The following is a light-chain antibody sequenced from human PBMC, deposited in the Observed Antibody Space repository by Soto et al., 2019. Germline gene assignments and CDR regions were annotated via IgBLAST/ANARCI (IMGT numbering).Light chain of an antibody. V-gene: IGKV1-5*03. CDR1: QSISSW. Sequence: DIQMTQSPSTLSASVGDRFTMTCRASQSISSWLAWYQQKPGKAPKLLIYKAASLESGVPSRFSGSGSGTEFTLTISSLQPDDFATYYCQQYNYYSRTFGQGTKVDI. CDR3: QQYNYYSRT. J-gene: IGKJ1*01. CDR2: KAA.